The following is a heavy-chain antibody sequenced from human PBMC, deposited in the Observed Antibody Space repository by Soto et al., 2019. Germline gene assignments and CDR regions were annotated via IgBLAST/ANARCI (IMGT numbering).Heavy chain of an antibody. Sequence: PGGSLRLSCAASGFPFSTYSMNWVRQDPGKGLEWVSSINTRSSYISYGDSVNGRFTVSRDNAKNALYLQMNSLRAEDTAVYYCARHNPLDYYYGMDVWGQGTTVTVSS. V-gene: IGHV3-21*01. CDR3: ARHNPLDYYYGMDV. D-gene: IGHD1-1*01. CDR2: INTRSSYI. CDR1: GFPFSTYS. J-gene: IGHJ6*02.